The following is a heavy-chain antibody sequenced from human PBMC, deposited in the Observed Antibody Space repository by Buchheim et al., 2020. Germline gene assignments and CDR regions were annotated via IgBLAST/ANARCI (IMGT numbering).Heavy chain of an antibody. Sequence: EVQLLESGGGLVQPGGSLRLSCAASGFTFSSYAMSWVRQAPGKGLEWVSAISGSGGSTYYADSVKGRFTISRDNSKNTLYLQMNSLRAEDTAVYYCAKRRMRRRGVAILRERFVYYYYGMDVWGQGTT. CDR1: GFTFSSYA. CDR3: AKRRMRRRGVAILRERFVYYYYGMDV. CDR2: ISGSGGST. J-gene: IGHJ6*02. V-gene: IGHV3-23*01. D-gene: IGHD3-3*01.